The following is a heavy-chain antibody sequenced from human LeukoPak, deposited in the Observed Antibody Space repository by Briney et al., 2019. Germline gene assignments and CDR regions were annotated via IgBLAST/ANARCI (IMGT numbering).Heavy chain of an antibody. V-gene: IGHV1-8*02. D-gene: IGHD3-3*01. CDR1: GYTFTSYD. J-gene: IGHJ4*02. CDR3: ARAPYYDFWSGQISPRGFDY. CDR2: MNPNSGNT. Sequence: GASVKVSCKASGYTFTSYDINWVRQATGQGLEWMGWMNPNSGNTGYAQKFQGRVTMTRNTSISTAYMELSSLRSEDTAVYYCARAPYYDFWSGQISPRGFDYWGQGTLVTVSS.